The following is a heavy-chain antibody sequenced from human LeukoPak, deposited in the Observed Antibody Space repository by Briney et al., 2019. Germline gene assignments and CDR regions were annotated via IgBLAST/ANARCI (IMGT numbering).Heavy chain of an antibody. D-gene: IGHD5-24*01. CDR1: GFTFSSYS. J-gene: IGHJ4*02. V-gene: IGHV3-21*01. CDR3: ARDGGVDGYNSYFDY. Sequence: KPGGSLRLSCAASGFTFSSYSMNWVRRAPGKGLEWVPSISSRSSNLYYADSVKGRFTISRDNAKNSLYLQMNSLRAEDTALYYCARDGGVDGYNSYFDYWGQGTLVTVSS. CDR2: ISSRSSNL.